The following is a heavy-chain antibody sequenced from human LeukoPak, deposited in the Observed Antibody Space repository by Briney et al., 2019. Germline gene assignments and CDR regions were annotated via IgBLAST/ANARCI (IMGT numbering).Heavy chain of an antibody. V-gene: IGHV3-7*01. Sequence: SGGSLRLSCAASGFTFSSRWMGWVRQAPGQGLEWVANIDQGGSETYNVDSVKGRFTISRDNAMNALYLQMNSLRGEDTAVYYCARHGPYAFDYWGQGTLVTVSS. D-gene: IGHD4-17*01. CDR2: IDQGGSET. J-gene: IGHJ4*02. CDR3: ARHGPYAFDY. CDR1: GFTFSSRW.